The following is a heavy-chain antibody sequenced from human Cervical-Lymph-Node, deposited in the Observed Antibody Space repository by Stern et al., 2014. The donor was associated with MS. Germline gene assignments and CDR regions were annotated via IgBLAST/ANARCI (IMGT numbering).Heavy chain of an antibody. J-gene: IGHJ5*02. D-gene: IGHD5/OR15-5a*01. CDR1: GGTFRTSA. CDR2: IIPILNTT. V-gene: IGHV1-69*06. Sequence: QVQLVQSGAEVKKPGSSVKLSCKASGGTFRTSAISWVRQAPGQGLEWMGGIIPILNTTNLAQKFQARVTITADKSTSTVYMALSSLSSEDTAVYYCARDLGVGPSVSWGQGTVVTVSS. CDR3: ARDLGVGPSVS.